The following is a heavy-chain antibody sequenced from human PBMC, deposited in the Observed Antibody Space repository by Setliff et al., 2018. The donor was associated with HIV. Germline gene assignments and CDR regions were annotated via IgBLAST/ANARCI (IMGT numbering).Heavy chain of an antibody. D-gene: IGHD3-10*01. V-gene: IGHV4-4*07. CDR3: ARDWVTRSNYYGSRSPWYFDF. J-gene: IGHJ2*01. CDR2: VYASAYS. Sequence: SETLSLTCTVSGDSIGDYYWNWIRQPAGKGLEWIGRVYASAYSNYNPSLKSRVTMSVDKSQNQFSLKLRSVNAADTAVYYCARDWVTRSNYYGSRSPWYFDFLVRGFLVTVSS. CDR1: GDSIGDYY.